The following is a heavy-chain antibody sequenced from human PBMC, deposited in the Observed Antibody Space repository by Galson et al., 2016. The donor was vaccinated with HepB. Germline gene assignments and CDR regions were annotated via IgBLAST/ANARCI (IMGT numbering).Heavy chain of an antibody. J-gene: IGHJ4*02. CDR2: INPGGSA. Sequence: SETLSLTCSVSGGSFRGYYWTWIRQTPGRGLEWIGEINPGGSADYNPSLKSRVTISGDTSKSQFSLKLKSLTAADTALYYCASREYSGRRQLPLDSWGQGTLVPVSS. D-gene: IGHD5-12*01. CDR3: ASREYSGRRQLPLDS. V-gene: IGHV4-34*01. CDR1: GGSFRGYY.